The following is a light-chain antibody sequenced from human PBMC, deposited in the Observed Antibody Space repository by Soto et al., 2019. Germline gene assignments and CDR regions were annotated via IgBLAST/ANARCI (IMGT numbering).Light chain of an antibody. V-gene: IGKV1-5*03. CDR3: QQYDSFSYT. CDR1: QSISNW. J-gene: IGKJ2*01. Sequence: DIQMTQSPSTLSASVGDRVTITCRASQSISNWLVWYQQKPGKAPKMLIYKASTLQSGVPSRFSGSGSGTEFTLTISSLQPEDISTYYCQQYDSFSYTFGQGTRLEIK. CDR2: KAS.